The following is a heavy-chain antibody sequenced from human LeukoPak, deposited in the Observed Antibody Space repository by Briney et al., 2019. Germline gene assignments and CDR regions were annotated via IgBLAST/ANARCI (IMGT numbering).Heavy chain of an antibody. J-gene: IGHJ4*02. D-gene: IGHD6-13*01. CDR3: ARVLANTGYSSSFYH. CDR1: GYTFTSYY. CDR2: INPSGGST. Sequence: ASVKVSCKASGYTFTSYYMHWVRQAPGQGLEWMGIINPSGGSTSYAQKFQGRVTMTRDTSTSTVYMELSCLRSEDTAVYYCARVLANTGYSSSFYHWGQGTLVTVSS. V-gene: IGHV1-46*01.